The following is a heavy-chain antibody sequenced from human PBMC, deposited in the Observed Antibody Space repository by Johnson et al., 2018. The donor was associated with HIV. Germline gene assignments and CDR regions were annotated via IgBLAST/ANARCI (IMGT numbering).Heavy chain of an antibody. J-gene: IGHJ3*02. D-gene: IGHD1-26*01. V-gene: IGHV3-13*01. CDR2: IGPAADT. Sequence: VQLVESGGGLVQPGGSLRLSCAASGFTVSSNYMNWVRQTPGKGLEWVSPIGPAADTYYPGSVKGRFTVSRENAKNSLYLQMNSLGAGDTAVFYCARDDGWEPTGNDAFVIWGQRTMVTVSS. CDR1: GFTVSSNY. CDR3: ARDDGWEPTGNDAFVI.